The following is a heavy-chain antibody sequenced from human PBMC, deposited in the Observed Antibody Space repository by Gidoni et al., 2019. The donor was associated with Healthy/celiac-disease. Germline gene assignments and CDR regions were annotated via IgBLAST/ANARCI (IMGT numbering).Heavy chain of an antibody. D-gene: IGHD2-2*02. V-gene: IGHV4-39*07. CDR2: IYYSGST. Sequence: QLQLQESGPGLVKPSETLSLTCTVSGGSISSSSYYWGWIRQPPGKGLEWIGSIYYSGSTYYNPSLKSRVTISVDTSKNQFSLKLSSVTAADTAVYYCARVGGETIVVVPAAIPSHFDYWGQGTLVTVSS. CDR3: ARVGGETIVVVPAAIPSHFDY. CDR1: GGSISSSSYY. J-gene: IGHJ4*02.